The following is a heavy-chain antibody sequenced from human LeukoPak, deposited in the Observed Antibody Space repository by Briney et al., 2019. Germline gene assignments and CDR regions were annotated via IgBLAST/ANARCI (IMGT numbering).Heavy chain of an antibody. CDR2: IYYSGST. J-gene: IGHJ6*02. CDR3: ARQWSYYYDSSGYYPDYGMDV. Sequence: PSETLSLTCTVSGGSISSYYWSWIRQPPGKGLEWIGYIYYSGSTNYNPSLKSRVTISVDTSKNQLSLKLSSVTAADTAVYYCARQWSYYYDSSGYYPDYGMDVWGQGTTVTVSS. V-gene: IGHV4-59*08. CDR1: GGSISSYY. D-gene: IGHD3-22*01.